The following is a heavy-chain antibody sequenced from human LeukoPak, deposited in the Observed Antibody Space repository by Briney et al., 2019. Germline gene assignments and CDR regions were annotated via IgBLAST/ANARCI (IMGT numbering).Heavy chain of an antibody. CDR1: GFTFSAHY. J-gene: IGHJ4*02. CDR2: IREKVNSYTT. V-gene: IGHV3-72*01. Sequence: PGGSLRLSCAASGFTFSAHYMDWVCQAPGKGLEWVGRIREKVNSYTTVYAASVKGRFTISRDDSTNSVFLQMNSLKTEDTAVYYCAKAFCSEKQCTLDSWGQGTLVSVSS. D-gene: IGHD3-3*01. CDR3: AKAFCSEKQCTLDS.